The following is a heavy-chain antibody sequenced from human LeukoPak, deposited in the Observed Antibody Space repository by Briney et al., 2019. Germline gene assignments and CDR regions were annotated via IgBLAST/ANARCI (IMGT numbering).Heavy chain of an antibody. Sequence: PGGSLGLSCAASGFTFSSYSMSWVRQAPGKGLEWVSVIYSGGSTYYADSVKGRFTISRDNSKNTLYLQMNSLRAEDTAVYYCARDVRGGWYVFDYWGQGTLVTVSS. J-gene: IGHJ4*02. CDR2: IYSGGST. V-gene: IGHV3-66*01. CDR1: GFTFSSYS. D-gene: IGHD6-19*01. CDR3: ARDVRGGWYVFDY.